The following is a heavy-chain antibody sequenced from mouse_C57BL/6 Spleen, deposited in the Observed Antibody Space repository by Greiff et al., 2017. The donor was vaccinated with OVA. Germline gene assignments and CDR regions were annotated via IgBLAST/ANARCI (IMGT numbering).Heavy chain of an antibody. CDR2: ISDGGSYT. V-gene: IGHV5-4*01. CDR1: GFTFSSYA. CDR3: ARDPHYSNYVAMDY. D-gene: IGHD2-5*01. Sequence: EVMLVESGGGLVKPGGSLKLSCAASGFTFSSYAMSWVRQTPEKRLEWVATISDGGSYTYYPDNVKGRFTISRDNAKNNLYLQMSHLKSEDTAMYYCARDPHYSNYVAMDYWGQGTSVTVSS. J-gene: IGHJ4*01.